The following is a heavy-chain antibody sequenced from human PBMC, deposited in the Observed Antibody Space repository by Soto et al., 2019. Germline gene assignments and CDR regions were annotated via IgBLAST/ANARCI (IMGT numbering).Heavy chain of an antibody. D-gene: IGHD3-16*02. CDR2: INAGNGNT. Sequence: ASVKVSCKASGYTFTSYAMHWVRQAPGQRLEWMGWINAGNGNTKYSQKFQGRVTITRDTSASTAYMELSSLRSEDTAVYYCARPLSVGRSDYVWGSYRWGAFDIWGQGTMVTVSS. J-gene: IGHJ3*02. CDR3: ARPLSVGRSDYVWGSYRWGAFDI. V-gene: IGHV1-3*01. CDR1: GYTFTSYA.